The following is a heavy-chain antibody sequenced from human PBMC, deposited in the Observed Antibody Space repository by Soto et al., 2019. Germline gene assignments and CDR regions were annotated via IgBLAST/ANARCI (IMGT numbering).Heavy chain of an antibody. J-gene: IGHJ4*02. V-gene: IGHV3-23*01. D-gene: IGHD3-3*01. Sequence: GKGLEWVSAISGSGGSTYYADSVKGRFTISRDNSKNTLYLQMNSLRAEGTAVYYCAKGNHYDFWSGYFIDYWGQGTLVTVSS. CDR2: ISGSGGST. CDR3: AKGNHYDFWSGYFIDY.